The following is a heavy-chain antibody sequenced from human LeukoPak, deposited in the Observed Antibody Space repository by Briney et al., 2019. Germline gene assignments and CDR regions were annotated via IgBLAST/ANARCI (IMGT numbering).Heavy chain of an antibody. CDR2: IKQDGSEK. CDR1: GFTFSSYW. J-gene: IGHJ4*02. CDR3: ARTGLRRDTAMVFDY. D-gene: IGHD5-18*01. Sequence: PGGSLRLSCAASGFTFSSYWMSWVRQAPGKGLEWVANIKQDGSEKYYVDSVKGRFTISRDNAKNSLYLQMNSLRAEDTAVYYCARTGLRRDTAMVFDYWGQGTLVTVSS. V-gene: IGHV3-7*01.